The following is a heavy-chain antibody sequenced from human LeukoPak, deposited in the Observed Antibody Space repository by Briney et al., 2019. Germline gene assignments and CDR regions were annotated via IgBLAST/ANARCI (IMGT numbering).Heavy chain of an antibody. CDR1: GYTFTSYD. J-gene: IGHJ4*02. CDR3: ARDAGDY. V-gene: IGHV1-8*03. CDR2: MNPNSANT. Sequence: ASVKVSCKASGYTFTSYDINWVRQATGQGLEWMGWMNPNSANTGYAQKFQGRVTITRNTSISTTYMELSSLRFEDTAVYYCARDAGDYWGQGTLVTVSS.